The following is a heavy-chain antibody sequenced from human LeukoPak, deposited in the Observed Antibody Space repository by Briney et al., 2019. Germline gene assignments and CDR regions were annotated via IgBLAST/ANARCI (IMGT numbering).Heavy chain of an antibody. V-gene: IGHV4-59*01. J-gene: IGHJ4*02. D-gene: IGHD4-17*01. CDR3: ARLHYGDYPNLDY. CDR2: IYCNGST. CDR1: GGSISSYY. Sequence: PSETLSLTCTVSGGSISSYYWSWIRQPPGKGLEWIGYIYCNGSTNYNPSLKSRVTISVDTSKNQFSLKLSSVTAADTAVYYCARLHYGDYPNLDYWGQGTLVTVSS.